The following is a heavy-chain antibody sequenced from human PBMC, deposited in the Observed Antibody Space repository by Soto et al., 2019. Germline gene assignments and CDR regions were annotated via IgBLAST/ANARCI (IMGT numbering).Heavy chain of an antibody. J-gene: IGHJ6*02. D-gene: IGHD5-12*01. CDR1: GYTFTSYG. CDR2: ISAYNGNT. Sequence: ASVKVSCKASGYTFTSYGISWVRQAPGQGLEWMGWISAYNGNTNYAQKLQGRVTMTTDTSTSTAYMELRSLRSDDTAVYYCALRGGSQVYYYCMDVWGQGTTVTVSS. V-gene: IGHV1-18*04. CDR3: ALRGGSQVYYYCMDV.